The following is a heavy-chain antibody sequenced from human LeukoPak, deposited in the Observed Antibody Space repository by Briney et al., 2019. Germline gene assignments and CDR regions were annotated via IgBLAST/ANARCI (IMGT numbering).Heavy chain of an antibody. CDR1: GFTFSSYS. D-gene: IGHD3-10*01. V-gene: IGHV3-21*01. CDR2: ISSSSSYI. Sequence: GGSLRLSRAASGFTFSSYSMNWVRQAPGKGLEWVSSISSSSSYIYYADSVKGRFTISRDNAKNPLYLQMNSLRAEDTAVYYCARDYYVSGSSSLSVACWGQGTLVTVSS. CDR3: ARDYYVSGSSSLSVAC. J-gene: IGHJ4*02.